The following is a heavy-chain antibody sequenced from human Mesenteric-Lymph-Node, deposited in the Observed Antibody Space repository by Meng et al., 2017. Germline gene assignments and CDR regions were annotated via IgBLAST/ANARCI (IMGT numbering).Heavy chain of an antibody. V-gene: IGHV3-74*01. Sequence: EAGGVVVKAWGSLGISCTASGFTFRNDSIHWVRQAPGKGLVWVSRIKPDGTMTVYADSVKGRFTISRDNAKNTLYLQMNSLRSDDTAVYYCARSDWFDPWGQGTLVTVS. CDR3: ARSDWFDP. CDR2: IKPDGTMT. J-gene: IGHJ5*02. CDR1: GFTFRNDS.